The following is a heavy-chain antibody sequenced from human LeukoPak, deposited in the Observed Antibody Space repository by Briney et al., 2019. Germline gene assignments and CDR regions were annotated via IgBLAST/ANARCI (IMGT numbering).Heavy chain of an antibody. Sequence: SETLSLTCTVSGGSISSSSYYWGWRRQPPGRGVEWIGSIYYSGSTYYNPSVKSRITISVDTSKTQFSLKLSSVTAADTAVYYCARLEWELFLSYFDYWGQGTLVTVSS. J-gene: IGHJ4*02. CDR1: GGSISSSSYY. CDR3: ARLEWELFLSYFDY. CDR2: IYYSGST. V-gene: IGHV4-39*01. D-gene: IGHD1-26*01.